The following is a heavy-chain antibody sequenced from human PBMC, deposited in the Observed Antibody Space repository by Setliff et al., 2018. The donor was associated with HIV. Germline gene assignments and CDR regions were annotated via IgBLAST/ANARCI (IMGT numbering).Heavy chain of an antibody. CDR3: AVVVGGYAYSSSWYFHY. CDR1: GFTFSTYA. CDR2: ISGSGYP. J-gene: IGHJ4*02. D-gene: IGHD6-13*01. Sequence: PGGSLRLSCVASGFTFSTYAINWVRLAPGKGLEWVSSISGSGYPYYADSVKGRFTISRDNSKNTLFLQMDSLRAEDTAVYYCAVVVGGYAYSSSWYFHYWGQGTLVTVSS. V-gene: IGHV3-23*01.